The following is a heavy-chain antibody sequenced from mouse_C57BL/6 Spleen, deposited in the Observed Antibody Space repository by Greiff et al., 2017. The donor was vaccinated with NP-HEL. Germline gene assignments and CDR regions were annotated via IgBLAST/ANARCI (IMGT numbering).Heavy chain of an antibody. CDR2: INPNNGGT. CDR3: ARSQCDGYYVYYAMDY. D-gene: IGHD2-3*01. Sequence: EVQLQQSGPELVKPGASVKMSCKASGYTFTDYNMHWVTQSHGKSLEWIGYINPNNGGTSYNQKFKGKATLTVNKSSSTAYMELRSLTSEDSAVYYCARSQCDGYYVYYAMDYWGQGTSVTVSS. CDR1: GYTFTDYN. J-gene: IGHJ4*01. V-gene: IGHV1-22*01.